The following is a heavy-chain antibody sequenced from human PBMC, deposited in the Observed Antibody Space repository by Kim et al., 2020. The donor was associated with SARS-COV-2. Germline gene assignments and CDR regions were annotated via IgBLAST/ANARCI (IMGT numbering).Heavy chain of an antibody. CDR2: ISYDGSNK. Sequence: GGSLRLSCAASGFTFSSYGMHWVRQAPGKGLEWVAVISYDGSNKYYADSVKGRFTISRDNSKNTLYLQMNSLSAEDTAVYYCAKAYRVVVYYFDYWGQGTLVTVSS. CDR1: GFTFSSYG. D-gene: IGHD3-22*01. V-gene: IGHV3-30*18. J-gene: IGHJ4*02. CDR3: AKAYRVVVYYFDY.